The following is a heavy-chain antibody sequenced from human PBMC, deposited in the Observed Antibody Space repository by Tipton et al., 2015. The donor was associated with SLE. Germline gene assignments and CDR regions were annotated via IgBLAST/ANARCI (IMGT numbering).Heavy chain of an antibody. CDR3: ARESYYYDSSGPDAFDI. CDR1: GGSISSYY. CDR2: IYYSGST. V-gene: IGHV4-59*04. D-gene: IGHD3-22*01. J-gene: IGHJ3*02. Sequence: TLSLTCTVSGGSISSYYWSWIRQPPGKGLEWIGYIYYSGSTYCNPSLKSRVTISVDTSKNQFSLKLSSVTAADTAVYYCARESYYYDSSGPDAFDIWGQGTMVTVSS.